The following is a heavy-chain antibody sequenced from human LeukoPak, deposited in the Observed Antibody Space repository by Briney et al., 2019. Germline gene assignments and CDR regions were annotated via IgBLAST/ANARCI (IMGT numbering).Heavy chain of an antibody. CDR1: GYTFTGYY. J-gene: IGHJ6*02. D-gene: IGHD6-19*01. CDR2: INPNSGGT. Sequence: ASVKVSCKASGYTFTGYYMHWVRQAPGQWLEWMGWINPNSGGTNYAQKFQGRVTMTRDTSISTAYMELSRLRSDDTAVYYCARDDLGYSSGWYKDYYYGMDVWGQGTTVTVSS. V-gene: IGHV1-2*02. CDR3: ARDDLGYSSGWYKDYYYGMDV.